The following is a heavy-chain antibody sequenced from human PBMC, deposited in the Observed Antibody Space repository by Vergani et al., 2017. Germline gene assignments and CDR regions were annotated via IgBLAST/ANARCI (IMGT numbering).Heavy chain of an antibody. V-gene: IGHV1-18*01. CDR1: GYTFTSYG. Sequence: QVQLVQSGAEVKKPGASVKVSCKASGYTFTSYGISWVRQAPGQGLEWMGWISAYNGNTNYAQKLQGRVTMTTDTSTSTAYTELRSRRSDDTAVYYCARAGSGSAPWGYYYYMDVWGKGTTVTVSS. CDR2: ISAYNGNT. CDR3: ARAGSGSAPWGYYYYMDV. D-gene: IGHD1-26*01. J-gene: IGHJ6*03.